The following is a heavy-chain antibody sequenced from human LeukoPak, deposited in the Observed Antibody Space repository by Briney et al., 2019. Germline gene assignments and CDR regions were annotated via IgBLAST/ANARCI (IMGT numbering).Heavy chain of an antibody. Sequence: LSLTCTVSGGSISSSSYYWGWVRQAPGKGLEWVSYISSSGSTIYYADSVKGRFTISRDNAKNSLYLQMNGLRAEDTAVYYCARGDGDYAYYYYYYMDVWGKGTTVTISS. D-gene: IGHD4-17*01. CDR1: GGSISSSSYY. V-gene: IGHV3-48*03. CDR3: ARGDGDYAYYYYYYMDV. CDR2: ISSSGSTI. J-gene: IGHJ6*03.